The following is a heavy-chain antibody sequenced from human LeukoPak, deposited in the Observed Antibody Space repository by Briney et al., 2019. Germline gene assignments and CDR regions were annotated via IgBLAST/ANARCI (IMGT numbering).Heavy chain of an antibody. J-gene: IGHJ4*02. CDR3: ARDMFRGAPDYFDY. V-gene: IGHV3-30*04. CDR2: IAYDGSIK. D-gene: IGHD3-10*01. Sequence: GGSLRLSCAASGFTFSSYPMHWVRQAPGKGLEWVAVIAYDGSIKLYADSVKGRFIISRDDSKNTLYLQMNGLRGKDTAVYYCARDMFRGAPDYFDYWGQGTLVTVSS. CDR1: GFTFSSYP.